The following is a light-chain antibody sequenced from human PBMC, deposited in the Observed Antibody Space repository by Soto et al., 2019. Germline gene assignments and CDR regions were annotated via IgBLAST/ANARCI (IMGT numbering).Light chain of an antibody. CDR2: AAS. Sequence: IEMTQSPSALSASVGDRATISCRASQSISSWLAWYQQKPGKAPKLLIYAASSLQSGVPSRFSGSGSGTDLTLTISSLQPADFAIYYCHHHKSFPLTCGGGTKVDIK. CDR3: HHHKSFPLT. V-gene: IGKV1-12*01. CDR1: QSISSW. J-gene: IGKJ4*01.